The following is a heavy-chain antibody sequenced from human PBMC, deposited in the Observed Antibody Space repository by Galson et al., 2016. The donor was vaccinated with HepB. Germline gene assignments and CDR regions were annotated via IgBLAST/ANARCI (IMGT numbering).Heavy chain of an antibody. V-gene: IGHV4-34*01. CDR1: DGSISNDF. J-gene: IGHJ4*02. Sequence: SETLSLTCAIYDGSISNDFWHWVRQTPGKGLEWIGEIGHSGSTNYNPSLTSRLTLSVDTSSNPFSLSLTSLTAADTAVYYCARALGRGGIYYQAFYSWGQGTLVTVSS. CDR2: IGHSGST. D-gene: IGHD2-15*01. CDR3: ARALGRGGIYYQAFYS.